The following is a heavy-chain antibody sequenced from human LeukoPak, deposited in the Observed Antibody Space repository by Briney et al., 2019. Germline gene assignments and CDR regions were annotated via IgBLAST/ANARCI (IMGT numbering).Heavy chain of an antibody. J-gene: IGHJ2*01. Sequence: PGESLKIFCKGSGYSFISYWISWVRQMPGKGPEWKGRIDPSGSYTNDSPSFLGHVTNSADKSISTAYLQWSSLKASDTAMYYCARHGGYSYWYFDLWGRGTLVTVSS. V-gene: IGHV5-10-1*01. CDR3: ARHGGYSYWYFDL. D-gene: IGHD3-22*01. CDR1: GYSFISYW. CDR2: IDPSGSYT.